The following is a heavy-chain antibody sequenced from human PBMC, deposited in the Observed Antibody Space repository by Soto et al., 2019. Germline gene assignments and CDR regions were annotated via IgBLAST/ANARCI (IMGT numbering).Heavy chain of an antibody. V-gene: IGHV4-39*01. CDR1: GGSISSSSYY. D-gene: IGHD3-22*01. J-gene: IGHJ4*02. CDR3: ARLPHDYYDSSGFDY. CDR2: IYYSGST. Sequence: QLQLQESGPGLVKPSETLSLTCTVSGGSISSSSYYWGWIRQTPGKGLEWIGSIYYSGSTYYNPSLKSPVPISVATSKTQFSLMLSSVTASDTAVYYCARLPHDYYDSSGFDYWGQGTLVTVSS.